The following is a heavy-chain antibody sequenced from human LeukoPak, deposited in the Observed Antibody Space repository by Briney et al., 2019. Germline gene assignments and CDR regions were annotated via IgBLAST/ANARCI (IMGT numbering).Heavy chain of an antibody. CDR3: ARRPSYYYDSSNDAFDI. CDR2: ISSSSSYI. Sequence: GGSLRLSCAASGFTFSSYSMNWVRQAPGKGLEWVSSISSSSSYIYYADSVKGRFTISRDNAKNSLYLQMNSLRAEDTAVYYCARRPSYYYDSSNDAFDIWGQGTMVTVSS. D-gene: IGHD3-22*01. J-gene: IGHJ3*02. CDR1: GFTFSSYS. V-gene: IGHV3-21*01.